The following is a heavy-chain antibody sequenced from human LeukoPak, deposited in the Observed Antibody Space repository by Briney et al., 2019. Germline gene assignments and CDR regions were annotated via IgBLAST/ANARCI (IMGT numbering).Heavy chain of an antibody. V-gene: IGHV3-48*01. J-gene: IGHJ4*02. CDR2: ISSSSSTI. CDR3: ARDHEIDYDILTGYSLDY. D-gene: IGHD3-9*01. CDR1: GFTFSSYW. Sequence: GGSLRLSCAASGFTFSSYWLHWVRQAPGKGLEWVSYISSSSSTIYYADSVKGRFTISRDNAKNSLYLQMNSLRAEDTAVYYCARDHEIDYDILTGYSLDYWGQGTLVTVSS.